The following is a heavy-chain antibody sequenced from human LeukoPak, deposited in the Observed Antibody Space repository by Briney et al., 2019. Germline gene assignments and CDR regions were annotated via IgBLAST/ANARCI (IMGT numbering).Heavy chain of an antibody. D-gene: IGHD3-22*01. CDR2: ISSSSSYI. CDR3: ARVTGYMIEDYFDY. J-gene: IGHJ4*02. V-gene: IGHV3-21*04. CDR1: GFTFSSYG. Sequence: GGSLRLSCAASGFTFSSYGMHWVRQAPGKGLEWVSSISSSSSYIYYADSVKGRFTISRDNAKNSLYLQMNSLRAEDTAVYYCARVTGYMIEDYFDYWGQGTLVTVSS.